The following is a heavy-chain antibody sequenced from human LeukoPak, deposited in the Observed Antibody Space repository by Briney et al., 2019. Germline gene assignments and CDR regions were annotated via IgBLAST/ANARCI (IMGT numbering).Heavy chain of an antibody. CDR1: GGSITGKNDY. CDR3: ARHGILTDHSVRF. V-gene: IGHV4-39*01. J-gene: IGHJ4*02. CDR2: VFHTGIT. D-gene: IGHD3-9*01. Sequence: PSETLSLTCTVSGGSITGKNDYWGWIRQTPGKGLEWIGTVFHTGITHYNPSLKSRISISVDTSKNQFSLSLNSATAADTALYYCARHGILTDHSVRFWGQGILVTVSA.